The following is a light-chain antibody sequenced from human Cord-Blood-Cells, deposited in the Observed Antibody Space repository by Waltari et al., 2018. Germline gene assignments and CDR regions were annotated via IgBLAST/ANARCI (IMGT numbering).Light chain of an antibody. CDR3: CSYAGSSTLV. J-gene: IGLJ3*02. V-gene: IGLV2-23*01. Sequence: APVSGSPGQSITISCTGTSSDVGSYNLVSWYQQHPGKAPKLMIYEGSKRPSGVSNRFSGSKSGNTASLTISGLQAEDEADYYCCSYAGSSTLVFGGGTKLTVL. CDR2: EGS. CDR1: SSDVGSYNL.